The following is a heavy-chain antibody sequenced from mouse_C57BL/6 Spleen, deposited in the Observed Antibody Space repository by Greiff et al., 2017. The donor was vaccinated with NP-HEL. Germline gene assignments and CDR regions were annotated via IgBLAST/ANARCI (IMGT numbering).Heavy chain of an antibody. CDR2: ISSGGSYT. J-gene: IGHJ2*01. CDR1: GFTFSSYG. V-gene: IGHV5-6*02. Sequence: EVMLVESGGDLVKPGGSLKLSCAASGFTFSSYGMSWVRQTPDKRLEWVATISSGGSYTYYPDSVKGRFTISRDNAKNTLYLQMSSLKSEDTAMYYCARQHYGSREGYYFDYWGQGTTLTVSS. CDR3: ARQHYGSREGYYFDY. D-gene: IGHD1-1*01.